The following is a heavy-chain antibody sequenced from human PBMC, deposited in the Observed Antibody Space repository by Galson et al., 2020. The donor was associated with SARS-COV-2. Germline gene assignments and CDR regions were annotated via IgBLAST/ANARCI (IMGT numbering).Heavy chain of an antibody. CDR3: ASEKIVVVPAAINKGGRYYYYYYMDV. J-gene: IGHJ6*03. D-gene: IGHD2-2*02. CDR1: GVSISSSNW. Sequence: SETLSLTCAVSGVSISSSNWWSWVRQPPGKGLEWIGEIYHSGSTNYNPSLKSRVTISVDTSKNQFSLKLSSVTAADTAVYYCASEKIVVVPAAINKGGRYYYYYYMDVWGKGTTVTVSS. CDR2: IYHSGST. V-gene: IGHV4-4*02.